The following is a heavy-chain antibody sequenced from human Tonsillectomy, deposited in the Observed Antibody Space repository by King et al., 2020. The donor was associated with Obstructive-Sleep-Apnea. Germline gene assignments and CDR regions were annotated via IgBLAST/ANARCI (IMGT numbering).Heavy chain of an antibody. V-gene: IGHV4-38-2*02. CDR1: GYSTSSGYY. J-gene: IGHJ4*02. CDR3: ARESYYDSSGYSFDY. CDR2: IYHSGST. Sequence: MQLQESGPGLVKPSETLSLTCTVSGYSTSSGYYWGWIRQPPGKGLEWIGSIYHSGSTYYNPSLKSRVTISVDTSKNQFSLKLSSVTAADTAVYYCARESYYDSSGYSFDYWGQGTLVTVSS. D-gene: IGHD3-22*01.